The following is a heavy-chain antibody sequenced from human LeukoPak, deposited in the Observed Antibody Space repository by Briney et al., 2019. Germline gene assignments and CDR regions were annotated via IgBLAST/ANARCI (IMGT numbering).Heavy chain of an antibody. CDR2: ISSSGSTI. J-gene: IGHJ4*02. V-gene: IGHV3-48*03. Sequence: GGSLRLSCAASGFTFSSYEMNWVRQAPGKGLEWVSYISSSGSTIYYADSVKGRFTISRDNAKNSLYLQMNSLRAEDTAVYYCARVGAAADVDYWGQGTLLTVSS. CDR3: ARVGAAADVDY. D-gene: IGHD6-13*01. CDR1: GFTFSSYE.